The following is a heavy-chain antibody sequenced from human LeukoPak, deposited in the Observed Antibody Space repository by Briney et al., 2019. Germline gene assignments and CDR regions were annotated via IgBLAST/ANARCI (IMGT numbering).Heavy chain of an antibody. CDR3: ARTKFDDYGGNSDY. V-gene: IGHV4-30-4*01. D-gene: IGHD4-23*01. CDR2: IYYSGST. CDR1: GGSISSGDCY. Sequence: SETLSLTCTVSGGSISSGDCYWSWIRQPPGKGLEWIGYIYYSGSTYYNPSLKSRVTISVDTSKNQFSLKLSSVTAADTAVYYCARTKFDDYGGNSDYWGQGTLVTVSS. J-gene: IGHJ4*02.